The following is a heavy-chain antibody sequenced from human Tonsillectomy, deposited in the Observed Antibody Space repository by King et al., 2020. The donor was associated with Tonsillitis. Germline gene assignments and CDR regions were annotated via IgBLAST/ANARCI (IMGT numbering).Heavy chain of an antibody. CDR3: ARVHGSGSYSPDWYFDL. V-gene: IGHV1-69*01. CDR2: ITPMFGTA. Sequence: QLVQSGAEVKKPGSSVKVSCQASGGTFITYAISWVRQAPGQGLEWMGGITPMFGTANYAQKFQGRVTITADESTSTAYMELSSLRSEDTAVYYCARVHGSGSYSPDWYFDLWGRGTLVTVSS. D-gene: IGHD3-10*01. CDR1: GGTFITYA. J-gene: IGHJ2*01.